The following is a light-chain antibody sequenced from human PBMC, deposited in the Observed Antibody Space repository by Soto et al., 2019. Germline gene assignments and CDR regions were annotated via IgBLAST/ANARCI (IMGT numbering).Light chain of an antibody. Sequence: EIVLTQSPGTLSLSPGDRATLSCRASQSVSSGYLAWYQQKPGQAPRLRIYGASSRATGIPDRFSGSGSGTDFTLTIIRLEPEDFAVYYCQQYGSSPWTFGQGTKVDIK. CDR3: QQYGSSPWT. CDR1: QSVSSGY. J-gene: IGKJ1*01. CDR2: GAS. V-gene: IGKV3-20*01.